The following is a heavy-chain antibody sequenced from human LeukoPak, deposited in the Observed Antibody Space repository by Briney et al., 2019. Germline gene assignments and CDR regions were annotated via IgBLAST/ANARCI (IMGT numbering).Heavy chain of an antibody. Sequence: PSQTLSLTCTVSAGSISTSSQYWGWIRQPPGKGLEWIGSIYYSGSTYYNPSLKSRLIISIDTSKSQFSLKVNSVTAADTAVYYCATYWPSFDYWGQGSLVTVTS. CDR2: IYYSGST. CDR1: AGSISTSSQY. V-gene: IGHV4-39*01. J-gene: IGHJ4*02. D-gene: IGHD2-15*01. CDR3: ATYWPSFDY.